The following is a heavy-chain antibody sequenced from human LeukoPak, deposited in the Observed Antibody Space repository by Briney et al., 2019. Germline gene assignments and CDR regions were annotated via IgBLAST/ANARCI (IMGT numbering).Heavy chain of an antibody. Sequence: KSSETLSLTCTVSGASISSSSYYWGWIRQPPGKGLEWVGSIYYSGGTYYNPSLKSRVTISVDTSKNQFSLKLNSVTAADTAVYYCARDTVTTSLQAFDIWGQGTMVTVSS. J-gene: IGHJ3*02. CDR1: GASISSSSYY. V-gene: IGHV4-39*07. D-gene: IGHD4-17*01. CDR2: IYYSGGT. CDR3: ARDTVTTSLQAFDI.